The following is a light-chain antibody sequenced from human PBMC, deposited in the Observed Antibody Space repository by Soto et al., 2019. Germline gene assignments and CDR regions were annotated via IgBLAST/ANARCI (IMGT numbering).Light chain of an antibody. CDR1: QSVSSSY. V-gene: IGKV3-20*01. Sequence: EMVLTQSPGTLSLSRGERATLSCRASQSVSSSYLAWYQQKPGQAPRLLIYGASSRATGIPDRFSGSRSGTDFTLTISRLEPEDFAVYSCQQYASPPTPFGQGTKVPIK. CDR3: QQYASPPTP. CDR2: GAS. J-gene: IGKJ1*01.